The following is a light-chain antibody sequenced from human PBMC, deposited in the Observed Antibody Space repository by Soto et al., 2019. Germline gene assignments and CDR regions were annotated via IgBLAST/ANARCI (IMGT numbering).Light chain of an antibody. CDR2: GAS. J-gene: IGKJ1*01. CDR1: QSVSSN. V-gene: IGKV3-15*01. CDR3: QHYDNWPPWT. Sequence: EIVMTQSPATLSVSPGETATLSCRASQSVSSNLAWFQQKPGQAPRLLIYGASTRTPGIPARFSGSASGKEFTLTINSLQSEDFAVYYCQHYDNWPPWTFGQGTKVTIK.